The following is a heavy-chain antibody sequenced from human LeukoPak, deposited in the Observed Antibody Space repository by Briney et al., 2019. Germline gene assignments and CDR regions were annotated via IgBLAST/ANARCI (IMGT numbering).Heavy chain of an antibody. CDR1: GYTFTGYY. J-gene: IGHJ4*02. D-gene: IGHD4-17*01. Sequence: ASVKVSCKASGYTFTGYYMHWVRQAPGQGLEWMGWINPNSGGTNYAQKFQGRVTMTRDTSICTAYMELSRLRSDDTAVYYCARDLSDYGDYYFDYWGQGTLVTVSS. V-gene: IGHV1-2*02. CDR2: INPNSGGT. CDR3: ARDLSDYGDYYFDY.